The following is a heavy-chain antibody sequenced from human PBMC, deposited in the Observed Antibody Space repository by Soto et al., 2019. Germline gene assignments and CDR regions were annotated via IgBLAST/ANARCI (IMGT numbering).Heavy chain of an antibody. J-gene: IGHJ4*02. D-gene: IGHD6-19*01. V-gene: IGHV3-23*01. CDR2: ISGSGGST. CDR3: ARRSSGWYFDY. Sequence: EVQLLESGGGLVQPGGSLRLSCAASGFTFSSYAMSWVRQAPGKGLEWVSAISGSGGSTYYADSVKGRFTISRDNSKNTVYLQMNSLIAEDTAVYYCARRSSGWYFDYWGQGTLVTVSS. CDR1: GFTFSSYA.